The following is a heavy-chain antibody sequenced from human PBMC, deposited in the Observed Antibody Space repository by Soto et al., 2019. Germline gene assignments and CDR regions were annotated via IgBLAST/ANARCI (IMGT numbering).Heavy chain of an antibody. J-gene: IGHJ4*02. D-gene: IGHD6-19*01. CDR3: AHIVVAGLGYYFDY. V-gene: IGHV2-5*02. CDR1: GFSLSSTRMA. CDR2: IYCDDDK. Sequence: QITLKESGPTLVKPTQTLTLTCTFSGFSLSSTRMAVGWIRQPPGKALEWLALIYCDDDKRYSPFLKSRLTITKDTSKNQVVLTMSNMDSVDTARYYCAHIVVAGLGYYFDYWGQGTLVTVSS.